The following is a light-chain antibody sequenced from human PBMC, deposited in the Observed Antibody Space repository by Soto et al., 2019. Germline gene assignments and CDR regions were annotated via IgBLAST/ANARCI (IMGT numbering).Light chain of an antibody. CDR2: ITN. Sequence: QSVLTQAPSVSGTPGQRVTISCSGNISNIGTNTVNWYQQLPGTAPKLLIYITNLRPSGVPDRFSGSKSGSSASLAISGLQSDDDANYFCATWDDRLNGGVFGGGTQLTVL. V-gene: IGLV1-44*01. CDR3: ATWDDRLNGGV. J-gene: IGLJ3*02. CDR1: ISNIGTNT.